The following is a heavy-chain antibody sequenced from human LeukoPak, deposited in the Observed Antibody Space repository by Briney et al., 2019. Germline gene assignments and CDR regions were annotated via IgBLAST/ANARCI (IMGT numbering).Heavy chain of an antibody. J-gene: IGHJ4*02. CDR2: MNPRNGNT. CDR3: ARGQTESDY. Sequence: ASVTVSCKASGYTFTGYYMHWVRQATGQGLEWMGWMNPRNGNTYYAQKFQGRVTMTRDTSITTAYLELSSLRSEDTAVYYCARGQTESDYWGQGTLVTVSS. CDR1: GYTFTGYY. V-gene: IGHV1-8*02.